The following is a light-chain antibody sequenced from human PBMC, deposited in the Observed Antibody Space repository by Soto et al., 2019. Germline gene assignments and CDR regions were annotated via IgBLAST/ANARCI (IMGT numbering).Light chain of an antibody. J-gene: IGLJ1*01. Sequence: QSVLTQPASVSGSPGQSITISCTGTSSDFVSYNRVSWYQQPPGTAPKLIIYEASNRPSGAPDRFSGSKSGNTASLTISGLQAADEADYYCSLYTSENTYVFGTGTKVTVL. CDR1: SSDFVSYNR. CDR3: SLYTSENTYV. CDR2: EAS. V-gene: IGLV2-18*01.